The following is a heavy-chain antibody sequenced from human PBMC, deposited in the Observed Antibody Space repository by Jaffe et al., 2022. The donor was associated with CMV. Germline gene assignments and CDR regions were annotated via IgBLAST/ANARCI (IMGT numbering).Heavy chain of an antibody. V-gene: IGHV1-18*01. CDR2: ISAYNGNT. Sequence: QVQLVQSGAEVKKPGASVKVSCKASGYTFTSYGISWVRQAPGQGLEWMGWISAYNGNTNYAQKLQGRVTMTTDTSTSTAYMELRSLRSDDTAVYYCARVPERYDFWSGYYSGPPLDAFDIWGQGTMVTVSS. D-gene: IGHD3-3*01. CDR3: ARVPERYDFWSGYYSGPPLDAFDI. J-gene: IGHJ3*02. CDR1: GYTFTSYG.